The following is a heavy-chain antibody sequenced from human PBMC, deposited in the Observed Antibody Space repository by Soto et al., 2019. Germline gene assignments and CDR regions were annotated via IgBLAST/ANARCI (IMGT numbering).Heavy chain of an antibody. CDR3: ARQPYSSNSHYEFWFDP. CDR2: ISFSWTS. D-gene: IGHD2-21*01. J-gene: IGHJ5*02. CDR1: GGAITSRNYY. Sequence: PSETLSLTCTVSGGAITSRNYYWGWIRQPPEKGLEWIGSISFSWTSHYNPSLKSRVTITVDTSKNQFSLRLSSVTAADTAVYYCARQPYSSNSHYEFWFDPWGQGTLVTVSS. V-gene: IGHV4-39*01.